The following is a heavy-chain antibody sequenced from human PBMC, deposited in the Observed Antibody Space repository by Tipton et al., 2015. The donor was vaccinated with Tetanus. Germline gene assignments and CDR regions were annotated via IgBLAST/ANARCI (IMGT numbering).Heavy chain of an antibody. D-gene: IGHD4-23*01. CDR3: ARDPGDFASGGTFDI. CDR2: INHSGST. J-gene: IGHJ3*02. Sequence: TLSLTCAVYGGSFSGYYWSWIRQPPGKGLEWIGEINHSGSTNYNPSLKSRVTMSVDTSKNHFSLNLRSVTAADTAVYFCARDPGDFASGGTFDIWGQGTMVAVSS. CDR1: GGSFSGYY. V-gene: IGHV4-34*01.